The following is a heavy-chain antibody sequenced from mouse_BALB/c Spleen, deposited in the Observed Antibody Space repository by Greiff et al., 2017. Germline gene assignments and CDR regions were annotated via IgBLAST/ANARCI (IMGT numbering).Heavy chain of an antibody. J-gene: IGHJ1*01. V-gene: IGHV7-1*02. Sequence: EVKVVESGGGLVQPGGSLRLSCATSGFTFSDFYMEWVRQPPGKRLEWIAASRNKANDYTTEYSASVKGRFIVSRDTSQSILYLQMNALRAEDTAIYYCARDADYYGYWYFDVWGAGTTVTVSS. CDR3: ARDADYYGYWYFDV. CDR1: GFTFSDFY. CDR2: SRNKANDYTT. D-gene: IGHD1-1*01.